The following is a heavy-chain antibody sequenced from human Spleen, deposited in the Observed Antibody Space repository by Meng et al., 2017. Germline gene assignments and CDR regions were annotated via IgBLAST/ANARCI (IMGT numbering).Heavy chain of an antibody. CDR1: GGTFSSYA. V-gene: IGHV1-69*13. J-gene: IGHJ1*01. D-gene: IGHD3-16*02. CDR3: ARAYDYVWGRYRYSEYFQH. Sequence: SVKVSCKASGGTFSSYAISWVRQAPGQGLEWMGGIIPIFGTANYAQKFQGRVTITADESTSTAYMELSSLRSEDTAVYYCARAYDYVWGRYRYSEYFQHWGQGTLVTVSS. CDR2: IIPIFGTA.